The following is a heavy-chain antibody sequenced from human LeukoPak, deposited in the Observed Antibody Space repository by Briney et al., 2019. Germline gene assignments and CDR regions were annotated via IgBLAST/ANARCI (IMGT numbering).Heavy chain of an antibody. Sequence: SETLSLTCTVSGGSISSYYWSWIRQPPGKGLEWIGYIYHSGNTNYNPSLKSRVIISVDTSKNQFSLRLSSVTAADTAVYYCARGGYGDYADYWGQGTLVTVSS. CDR2: IYHSGNT. CDR3: ARGGYGDYADY. D-gene: IGHD4-17*01. V-gene: IGHV4-59*01. J-gene: IGHJ4*02. CDR1: GGSISSYY.